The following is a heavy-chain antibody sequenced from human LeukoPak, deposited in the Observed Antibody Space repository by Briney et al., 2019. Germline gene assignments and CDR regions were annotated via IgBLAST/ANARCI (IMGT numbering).Heavy chain of an antibody. D-gene: IGHD1-1*01. J-gene: IGHJ4*02. CDR3: AREDWNDEISGGYFDY. V-gene: IGHV3-33*01. CDR1: GFTFSSYG. CDR2: IWYDGSNK. Sequence: GGSLRLSCAASGFTFSSYGMHWVRQAPGKGLEWVAVIWYDGSNKYYADSVKGRSTISRDNSKNTLYLQMDSLRAEDTAVYYCAREDWNDEISGGYFDYWGQGTLVTVSS.